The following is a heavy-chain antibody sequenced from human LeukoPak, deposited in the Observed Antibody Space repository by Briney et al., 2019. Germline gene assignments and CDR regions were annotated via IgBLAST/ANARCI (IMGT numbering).Heavy chain of an antibody. CDR3: VRDPSRLEPGYFDN. CDR2: ISITSSI. V-gene: IGHV3-21*01. J-gene: IGHJ4*01. CDR1: GFTLSSFS. Sequence: GGSLRLSCAASGFTLSSFSIHWVRLTPGKGLERVSFISITSSILYVASVKGRFTISRDNAKNSVSLLMNSLRADDTAVYYCVRDPSRLEPGYFDNWGQGVLVTVSS. D-gene: IGHD6-19*01.